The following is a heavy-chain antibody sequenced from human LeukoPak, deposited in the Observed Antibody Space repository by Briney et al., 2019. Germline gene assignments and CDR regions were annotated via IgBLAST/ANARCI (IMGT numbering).Heavy chain of an antibody. V-gene: IGHV4-38-2*02. CDR1: GGSISSYY. CDR2: IYHSGST. D-gene: IGHD3-22*01. CDR3: ARMVQSTDSSGFYLPEYFQH. J-gene: IGHJ1*01. Sequence: KPSETLSLTCTVSGGSISSYYWGWIRQPPGKGLEWIGSIYHSGSTYYNPSLKSRVTISVDTSKNQFSLKLTSVTAADTAVYYCARMVQSTDSSGFYLPEYFQHWGQGTLVTVSS.